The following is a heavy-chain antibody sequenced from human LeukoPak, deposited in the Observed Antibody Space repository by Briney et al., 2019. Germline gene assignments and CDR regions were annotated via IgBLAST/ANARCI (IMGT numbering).Heavy chain of an antibody. CDR2: IYYSGST. J-gene: IGHJ4*02. CDR3: ARDSGIAAAGDY. V-gene: IGHV4-30-4*08. CDR1: GGSISSGSYY. D-gene: IGHD6-13*01. Sequence: SETLSLTCTVSGGSISSGSYYWSWIRQPAGKGLEWIGYIYYSGSTYYNPSLKSRVTISVDTSKNQFSLKLSSVTAADTAVYYCARDSGIAAAGDYWGQGTLVTVSS.